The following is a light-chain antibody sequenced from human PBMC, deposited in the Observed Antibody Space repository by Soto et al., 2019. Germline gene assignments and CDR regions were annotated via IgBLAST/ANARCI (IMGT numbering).Light chain of an antibody. Sequence: DIQMTQSPSSLSASVGDRVTITCRASQGIRIDLGWYQQKPGKAPKLLICAASTLQSGVPSRFSGSGSGTDFTLTISSLQPEDVATYYCQKYNSAPWTFGQGTKVDIK. CDR3: QKYNSAPWT. CDR1: QGIRID. V-gene: IGKV1-27*01. J-gene: IGKJ1*01. CDR2: AAS.